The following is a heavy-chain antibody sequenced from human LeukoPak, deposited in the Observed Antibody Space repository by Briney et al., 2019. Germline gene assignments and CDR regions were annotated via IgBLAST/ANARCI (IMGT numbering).Heavy chain of an antibody. D-gene: IGHD3-9*01. CDR3: ASNHRTGYFGGAAFDI. CDR2: INAGNGNT. Sequence: ASVKVSCKASGYTFTSYAMHWVRQGPGQRLEWMGWINAGNGNTKYSQKFQGRVTITRDTSASTAYMELSSLRSEDTAVYYCASNHRTGYFGGAAFDIWGQGTMVTVSS. V-gene: IGHV1-3*01. CDR1: GYTFTSYA. J-gene: IGHJ3*02.